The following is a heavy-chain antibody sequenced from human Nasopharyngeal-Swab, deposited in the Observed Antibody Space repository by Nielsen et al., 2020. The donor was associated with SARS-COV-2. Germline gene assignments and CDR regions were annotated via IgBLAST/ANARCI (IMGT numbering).Heavy chain of an antibody. V-gene: IGHV3-48*01. CDR3: AREVSTGWYRGAAFDI. J-gene: IGHJ3*02. D-gene: IGHD6-19*01. CDR1: GFTFSSYS. CDR2: ISSSSSTI. Sequence: LSLTCAASGFTFSSYSMNWVRQAPGKGLEWVSYISSSSSTIYYADSVKGRFTISRDNAKNSLYLQMNSLRAEDTAVYYCAREVSTGWYRGAAFDIWGQGTMVTVSS.